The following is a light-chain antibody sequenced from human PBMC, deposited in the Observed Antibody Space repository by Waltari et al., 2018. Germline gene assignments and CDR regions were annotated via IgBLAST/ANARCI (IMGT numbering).Light chain of an antibody. CDR3: QQYNNWLPLT. Sequence: EIVLTQSPVILSVSPGERTTLSCRASQSITSNLAWYQQKPGQSPRLLIYGASIRAAVIPARCSGSGSGTEFTLTISSLQSEDFAVYYCQQYNNWLPLTFGGGTKVEIK. CDR1: QSITSN. CDR2: GAS. V-gene: IGKV3-15*01. J-gene: IGKJ4*01.